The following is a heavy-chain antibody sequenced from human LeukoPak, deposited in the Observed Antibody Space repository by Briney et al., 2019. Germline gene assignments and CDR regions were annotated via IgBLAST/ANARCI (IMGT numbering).Heavy chain of an antibody. CDR2: INPNSGGT. J-gene: IGHJ4*02. CDR3: ARVGVTMVRGVNY. D-gene: IGHD3-10*01. Sequence: ASVRVSCKASGYTFTGYYMHWVRQAPGQGLEWMGWINPNSGGTNYAQKFQGRVTMTRDTSISTAYMELSRLRSDDTAVYYCARVGVTMVRGVNYWGQGTLVTVSS. V-gene: IGHV1-2*02. CDR1: GYTFTGYY.